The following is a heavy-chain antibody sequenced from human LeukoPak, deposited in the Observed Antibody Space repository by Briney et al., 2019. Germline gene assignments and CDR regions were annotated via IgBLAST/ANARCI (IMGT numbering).Heavy chain of an antibody. J-gene: IGHJ4*02. CDR1: GFTFSSYA. D-gene: IGHD5/OR15-5a*01. Sequence: GGSLRLSCAASGFTFSSYAMSWLRQAPGKGLEWVSAISGSGGSTYYADSVKGRFTISRDNAKNSLYLQMNSLRAEDTAVYYCAKSTWSTNFFDYWGRGTLVTVSS. CDR3: AKSTWSTNFFDY. CDR2: ISGSGGST. V-gene: IGHV3-23*01.